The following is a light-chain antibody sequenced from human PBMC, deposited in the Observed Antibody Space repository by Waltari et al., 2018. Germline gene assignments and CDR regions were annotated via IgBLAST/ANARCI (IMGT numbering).Light chain of an antibody. CDR3: QQYNSWPRT. J-gene: IGKJ1*01. V-gene: IGKV3-15*01. CDR2: AAS. Sequence: EIVMTQSPATLSVSPGERATLSCRASQSVSSNLAWYQQKPGQAPRLLIDAASTRATGIPARFSGSGSGTEFTLTISSLQSEDFAVYYCQQYNSWPRTFGQGTKVEIK. CDR1: QSVSSN.